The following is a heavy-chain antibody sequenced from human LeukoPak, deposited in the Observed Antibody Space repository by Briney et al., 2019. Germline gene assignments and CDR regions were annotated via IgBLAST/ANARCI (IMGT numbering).Heavy chain of an antibody. D-gene: IGHD1-7*01. CDR2: IIPIFGTA. J-gene: IGHJ1*01. CDR1: GGTFSSYA. CDR3: ARETITGQLHFQH. V-gene: IGHV1-69*13. Sequence: SVKVSCKASGGTFSSYAISWVRQAPGQGLEWMGGIIPIFGTANYAQKFQGRVTIAADESTSTAYMELSSLRSEDTAVYYCARETITGQLHFQHWGQGTLVTVSS.